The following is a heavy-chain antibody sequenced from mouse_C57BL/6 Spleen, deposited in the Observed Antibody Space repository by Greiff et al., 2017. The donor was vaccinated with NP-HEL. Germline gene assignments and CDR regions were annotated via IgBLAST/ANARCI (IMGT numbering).Heavy chain of an antibody. CDR3: ARGGGSCYWYFDV. V-gene: IGHV1-59*01. CDR2: IDPSDSYT. Sequence: QVQLKQPGAELVRPGTSVKLSCKASGYTFTSYWMHWVKQRPGQGLEWIGVIDPSDSYTNYNQKFKGKATLTVDTSSSTAYMQLSSLTSEDAAVYYWARGGGSCYWYFDVWGTGATVTAAS. J-gene: IGHJ1*03. CDR1: GYTFTSYW. D-gene: IGHD1-1*01.